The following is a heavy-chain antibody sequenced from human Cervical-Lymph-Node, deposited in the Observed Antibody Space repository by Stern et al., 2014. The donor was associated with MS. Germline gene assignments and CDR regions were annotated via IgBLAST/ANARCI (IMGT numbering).Heavy chain of an antibody. CDR3: TTPMLRGESRSRFDL. CDR2: IKSKIDGGTG. Sequence: EVQLEESGGGLVKPGGSLRLSCAAAGFTLSNAWVSWVRQSPGKGLEWVGRIKSKIDGGTGDYAAPVKGRFTISRDDSKNTLYLEMNSLTSEDTAIYYCTTPMLRGESRSRFDLWGQGTLVTVSS. D-gene: IGHD3-10*01. V-gene: IGHV3-15*01. J-gene: IGHJ5*02. CDR1: GFTLSNAW.